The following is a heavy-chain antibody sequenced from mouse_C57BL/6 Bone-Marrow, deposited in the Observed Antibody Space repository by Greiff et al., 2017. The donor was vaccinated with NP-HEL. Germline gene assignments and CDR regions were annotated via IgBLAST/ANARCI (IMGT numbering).Heavy chain of an antibody. Sequence: EVKLMESGPGLVKPSQSLSLTCSVTGYSITSGYYWNWIRQFPGNKLEWMGYISYDGSNNYNPSLKNRISITRDTSKNQFFLKLNSVTTEDTATYYCARGEGYSKREYYYAMDYWGQGTSVTVSS. CDR3: ARGEGYSKREYYYAMDY. V-gene: IGHV3-6*01. CDR1: GYSITSGYY. CDR2: ISYDGSN. J-gene: IGHJ4*01. D-gene: IGHD2-5*01.